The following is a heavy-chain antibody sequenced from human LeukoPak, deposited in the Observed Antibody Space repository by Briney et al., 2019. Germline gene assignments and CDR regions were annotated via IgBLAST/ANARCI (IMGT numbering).Heavy chain of an antibody. CDR1: GYTFTKEA. Sequence: ASVKVSCKAFGYTFTKEAISWVRQAPGQGLEWMGWINPNNGNLGYAQKFQGRVTITRNTPISTAYMELSSLTSEDTAVYYCARSDHNSWNAFDIWGQGTMVTVSS. CDR3: ARSDHNSWNAFDI. D-gene: IGHD1-26*01. V-gene: IGHV1-8*03. CDR2: INPNNGNL. J-gene: IGHJ3*02.